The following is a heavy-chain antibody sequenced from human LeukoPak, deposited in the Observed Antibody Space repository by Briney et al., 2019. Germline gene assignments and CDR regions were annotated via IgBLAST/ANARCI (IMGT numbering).Heavy chain of an antibody. CDR3: ARDNVGAVAGTGGAFDI. D-gene: IGHD6-19*01. CDR2: ISGTGGTT. V-gene: IGHV3-23*01. Sequence: GGSLRLSCAASGFTFSSYGMSWVRQAPGKGLEWVSAISGTGGTTYYADSVKGRFTISRDNSKNTLYLQMNSLRAEDTAVYYCARDNVGAVAGTGGAFDIWGQGTMVTVSS. CDR1: GFTFSSYG. J-gene: IGHJ3*02.